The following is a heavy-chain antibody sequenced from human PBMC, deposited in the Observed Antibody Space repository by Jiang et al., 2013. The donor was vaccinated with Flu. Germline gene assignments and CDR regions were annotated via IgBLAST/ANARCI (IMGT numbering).Heavy chain of an antibody. CDR1: GYTFRSYG. CDR3: ARDTLQSTVATFEPLDF. V-gene: IGHV1-69*10. CDR2: IIPIIDVA. Sequence: GAEVKKPGASVKVSCKASGYTFRSYGISWVRQAPGQGLEWMGWIIPIIDVANFAQKFLGRVRLTTDRSTTTVYMEVKNLRSEDTAVYYCARDTLQSTVATFEPLDFWGQGTLVTVSS. J-gene: IGHJ3*01. D-gene: IGHD6-19*01.